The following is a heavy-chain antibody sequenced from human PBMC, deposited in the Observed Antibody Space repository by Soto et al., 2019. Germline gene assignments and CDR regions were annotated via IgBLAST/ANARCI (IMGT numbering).Heavy chain of an antibody. CDR1: GFTVRSSY. CDR3: ARDLNTAMVTDTYDYYYGMDV. V-gene: IGHV3-53*01. Sequence: GGSLRLSCVASGFTVRSSYMSWVRQAPGKGLEWVSIIYSGGSTYYADSVKGRFTISRDNSKNTLYLQMNSLRAEDTAVYYCARDLNTAMVTDTYDYYYGMDVWGQGTTVTVSS. J-gene: IGHJ6*02. CDR2: IYSGGST. D-gene: IGHD5-18*01.